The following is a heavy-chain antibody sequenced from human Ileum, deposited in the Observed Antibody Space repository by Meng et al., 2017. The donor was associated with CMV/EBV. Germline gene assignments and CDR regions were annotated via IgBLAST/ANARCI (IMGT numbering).Heavy chain of an antibody. CDR1: GFTFSNNW. CDR3: ARGDGSIHASRLLDY. Sequence: GESLKISCAASGFTFSNNWMNWVRQVPGKGLEWVANIKPDGNEKRYVDSVRGRFTISRDNAQNSLYLQINSLRAEDSAVYYCARGDGSIHASRLLDYWGQGTLVTVSS. J-gene: IGHJ4*02. D-gene: IGHD2-15*01. V-gene: IGHV3-7*01. CDR2: IKPDGNEK.